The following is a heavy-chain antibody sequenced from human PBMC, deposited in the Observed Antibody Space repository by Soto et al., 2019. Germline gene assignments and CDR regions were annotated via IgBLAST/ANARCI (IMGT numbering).Heavy chain of an antibody. CDR2: ISYDGSNK. CDR3: SGGVIVAAMGY. D-gene: IGHD3-22*01. CDR1: GFTFSSYA. V-gene: IGHV3-30-3*01. J-gene: IGHJ4*02. Sequence: QVQLVESGGGVVQPGRSLRLSCAASGFTFSSYAMHWVRQAPGKGLEWVAVISYDGSNKYYADSVKGRFTISRDNSKNTQYLQMNSLRAEDTAVYYCSGGVIVAAMGYWGQGTLVTVSS.